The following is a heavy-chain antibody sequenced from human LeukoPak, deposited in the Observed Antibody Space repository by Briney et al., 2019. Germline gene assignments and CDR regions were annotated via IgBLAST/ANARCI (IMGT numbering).Heavy chain of an antibody. CDR1: GFTLSSYA. J-gene: IGHJ4*02. CDR3: ARSRGATGYYWVDY. Sequence: GGSLRLSCAASGFTLSSYAMHWVRQAPGKGLEWVAVISTDGSKKCYADSVKGRFTISRDNSKYTLDLQMNSLRDEDTAVYYCARSRGATGYYWVDYWGQGSLVTVSS. CDR2: ISTDGSKK. V-gene: IGHV3-30-3*01. D-gene: IGHD3-22*01.